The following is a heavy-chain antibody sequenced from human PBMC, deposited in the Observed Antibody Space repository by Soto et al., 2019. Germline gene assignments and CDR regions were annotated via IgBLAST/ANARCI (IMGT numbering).Heavy chain of an antibody. Sequence: EVQLVESGGGLVKPGGSLRLSCAASGFTFSSYSMNWVRQAPGKGLEWVSSISRSSSYLYYADSGTGRFTISRDNAKNSWYLKMNRLRAVDTAVYYRARGAGAGWGQGTLVSVSP. CDR3: ARGAGAG. V-gene: IGHV3-21*01. J-gene: IGHJ4*02. CDR2: ISRSSSYL. CDR1: GFTFSSYS. D-gene: IGHD6-13*01.